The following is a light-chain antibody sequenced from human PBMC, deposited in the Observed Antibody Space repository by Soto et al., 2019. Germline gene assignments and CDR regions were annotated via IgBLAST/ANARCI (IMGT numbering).Light chain of an antibody. CDR3: SSYTTNSTMM. Sequence: QSALTQPASVSGSPGQSITISCTGTSYDVGGYNYVSWYQQHPGKAPKLMIYEVSERPSGVSNRFSGSKSGDTASLTISGLQAEDEAYYYCSSYTTNSTMMFGGGTKLTVL. V-gene: IGLV2-14*01. CDR1: SYDVGGYNY. CDR2: EVS. J-gene: IGLJ3*02.